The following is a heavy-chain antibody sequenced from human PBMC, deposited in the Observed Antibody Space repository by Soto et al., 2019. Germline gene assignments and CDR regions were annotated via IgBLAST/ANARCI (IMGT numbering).Heavy chain of an antibody. V-gene: IGHV3-9*01. Sequence: EVQLVESGGGLVQPGRSLRLSCAASGFTYDDHGMHWVRQAPGKGLEWVSGISWNGGIIGYVDSVKGRFTISRDNAKKSLYLQTNSLRVEDTALYYCAKDMSSGWPKYFDYWGQGTLVTVSS. D-gene: IGHD6-19*01. CDR2: ISWNGGII. CDR1: GFTYDDHG. CDR3: AKDMSSGWPKYFDY. J-gene: IGHJ4*02.